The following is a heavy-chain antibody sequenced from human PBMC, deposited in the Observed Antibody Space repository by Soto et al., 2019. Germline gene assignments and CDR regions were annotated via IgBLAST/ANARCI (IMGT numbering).Heavy chain of an antibody. CDR1: GFTFSTSW. CDR3: ARDKADNAFDI. Sequence: EVQLVESGGGLVQPGGSLRLSCVASGFTFSTSWMTWVRQAPGKGLEWVANIKEDGSAKNHVDSVKGRFTISRDNAKDSLYLQMNSLRAEDTAFYYCARDKADNAFDIWGQGTMVTVSS. J-gene: IGHJ3*02. CDR2: IKEDGSAK. V-gene: IGHV3-7*05.